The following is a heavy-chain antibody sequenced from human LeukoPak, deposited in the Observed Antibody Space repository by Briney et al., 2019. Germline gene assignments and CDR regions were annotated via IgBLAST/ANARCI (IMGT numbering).Heavy chain of an antibody. Sequence: PGGSLRLSCAASGFTFDDYAMHWVRQAPGKGLEWVSGISWNSGSIGYADSVKGRFTISRDNAKNSLYLQMNSLRAEDTAVYYCAKQFWYSSTWYSDYWGQGTLVTVSS. CDR2: ISWNSGSI. CDR1: GFTFDDYA. V-gene: IGHV3-9*01. J-gene: IGHJ4*02. CDR3: AKQFWYSSTWYSDY. D-gene: IGHD6-13*01.